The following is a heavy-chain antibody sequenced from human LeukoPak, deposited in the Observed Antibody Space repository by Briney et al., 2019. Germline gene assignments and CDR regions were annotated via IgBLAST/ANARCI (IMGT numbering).Heavy chain of an antibody. CDR1: GFTLSSYG. Sequence: GGSLRLSCAASGFTLSSYGMSWVRQSPGKGLEWVSVFSVSGDSIFYADSVKGRFTISRDNAKNSLYLQMNSLRAEDTAVYYCARDDYYDSSGYGYWGQGTLVTVSS. CDR2: FSVSGDSI. CDR3: ARDDYYDSSGYGY. J-gene: IGHJ4*02. D-gene: IGHD3-22*01. V-gene: IGHV3-21*01.